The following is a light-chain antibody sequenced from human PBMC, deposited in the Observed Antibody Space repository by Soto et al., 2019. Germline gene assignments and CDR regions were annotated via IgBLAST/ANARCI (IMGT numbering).Light chain of an antibody. CDR2: AAS. V-gene: IGKV1-39*01. CDR3: QQYNSYSRK. Sequence: DIQMTQSPSSLSASVGDRVTITCRASQSISSYLNWYQQKPGKAPKLLIYAASSLQSGVPSRFSGSGSGTDFTLTISSLQPDDFATYYCQQYNSYSRKFGQGTKV. CDR1: QSISSY. J-gene: IGKJ1*01.